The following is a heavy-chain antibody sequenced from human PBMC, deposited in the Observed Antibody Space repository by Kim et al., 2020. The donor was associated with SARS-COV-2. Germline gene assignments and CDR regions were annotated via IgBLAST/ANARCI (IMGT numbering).Heavy chain of an antibody. Sequence: GGSLRLSCVASGFTFSSYAMSWVRQAPGKGLEWVSGISGSGGSTYYSDSVKGRFTISRDNSKNTLYLQMNSLRAEDTAVYYCAKDRSSTVVTPLDYWGQGTLVTVSS. V-gene: IGHV3-23*01. CDR3: AKDRSSTVVTPLDY. CDR2: ISGSGGST. J-gene: IGHJ4*02. CDR1: GFTFSSYA. D-gene: IGHD2-21*02.